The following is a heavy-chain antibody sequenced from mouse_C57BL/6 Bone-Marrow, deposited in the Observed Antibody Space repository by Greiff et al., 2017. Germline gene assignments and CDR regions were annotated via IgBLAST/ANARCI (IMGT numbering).Heavy chain of an antibody. CDR2: ISGGGGNT. CDR3: ARRCPFDY. Sequence: EVMLVESGGGLVKPGGSLKLSCAASGFTFSSYTMSWVRQTPEKRLEWVATISGGGGNTYYPDSVKGRFTISRDNAKNTLYLQMSSLRSEDTALYYCARRCPFDYWGQGTTLTVSS. V-gene: IGHV5-9*01. CDR1: GFTFSSYT. D-gene: IGHD3-3*01. J-gene: IGHJ2*01.